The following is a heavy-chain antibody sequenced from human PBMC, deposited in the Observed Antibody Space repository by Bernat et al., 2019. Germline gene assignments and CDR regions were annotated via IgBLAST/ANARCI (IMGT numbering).Heavy chain of an antibody. Sequence: EVQLVESGGGLVQPGGSLRLSCAASGLTFSSFWMHWVRQAPGKGLVWVSRVNGDGSSTSYADAVKGRFTITRDNAKNTQELQMNSIRAEDTAVYYCAKEEYSSSSRHVDYWGQGTLVTVSS. CDR3: AKEEYSSSSRHVDY. V-gene: IGHV3-74*01. D-gene: IGHD6-6*01. CDR1: GLTFSSFW. J-gene: IGHJ4*02. CDR2: VNGDGSST.